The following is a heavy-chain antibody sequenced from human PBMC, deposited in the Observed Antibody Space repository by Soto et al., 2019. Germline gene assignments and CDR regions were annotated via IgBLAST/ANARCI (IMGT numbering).Heavy chain of an antibody. CDR1: GFTFSSYS. CDR2: ISSSSSTI. V-gene: IGHV3-48*01. D-gene: IGHD2-2*01. CDR3: ARADCSSTSCYDAPSLAAFDI. J-gene: IGHJ3*02. Sequence: GGSLRLSCAASGFTFSSYSMNWVRQAPGKGLEWVSYISSSSSTIYYADSVKGRFTIARDNTKNSLYLKMNSLRAEDTAVYYCARADCSSTSCYDAPSLAAFDIWGQGTMVTVSS.